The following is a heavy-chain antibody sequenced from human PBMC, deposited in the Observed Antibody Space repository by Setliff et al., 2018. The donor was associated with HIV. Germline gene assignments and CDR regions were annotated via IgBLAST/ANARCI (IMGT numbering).Heavy chain of an antibody. V-gene: IGHV4-61*05. CDR2: IYISGST. Sequence: TLSLTCTVSGGSISSTNYFWGWIRQPPGKGLEWIGYIYISGSTDYSPSLKSRVTISADTSKNQVSLKLTSVTAADSAVYYCARKDWTVAALEYWGQGTLVTVSS. CDR3: ARKDWTVAALEY. CDR1: GGSISSTNYF. D-gene: IGHD1-1*01. J-gene: IGHJ4*02.